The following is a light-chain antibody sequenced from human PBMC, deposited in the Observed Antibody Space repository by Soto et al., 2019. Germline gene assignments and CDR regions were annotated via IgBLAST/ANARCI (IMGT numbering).Light chain of an antibody. CDR3: QQYGS. J-gene: IGKJ5*01. V-gene: IGKV3-20*01. CDR1: QSVSSSY. CDR2: GAS. Sequence: SPGTLSLSPGERATLSCRASQSVSSSYLAWYQQKPGQAPRLLIYGASSRATGIPDRFSGSGSGTDFTLTISRLEPEDFAVYYGQQYGSFGQGTRLEIK.